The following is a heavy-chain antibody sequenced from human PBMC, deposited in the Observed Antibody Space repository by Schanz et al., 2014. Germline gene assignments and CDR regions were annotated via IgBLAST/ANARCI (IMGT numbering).Heavy chain of an antibody. D-gene: IGHD3-22*01. Sequence: VQLVESGGGVVQPGRSLRLSCAASGFTFSSYAMAWVRQAPGKGLEWVSSINTGGDSTYYADSVKGRFTISRDNSKTSLYLQRHSLRAEDTAVYSCAKDRSCDDDSSGYFDYWGQGTLVTVSS. CDR1: GFTFSSYA. CDR2: INTGGDST. CDR3: AKDRSCDDDSSGYFDY. V-gene: IGHV3-23*04. J-gene: IGHJ4*02.